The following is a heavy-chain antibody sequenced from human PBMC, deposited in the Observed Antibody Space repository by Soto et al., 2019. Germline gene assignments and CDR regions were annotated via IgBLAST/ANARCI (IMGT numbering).Heavy chain of an antibody. CDR3: TRAPSYGAFDI. CDR1: GYTFTSYY. J-gene: IGHJ3*02. Sequence: ASVKVSCKASGYTFTSYYMHWVRQAPGQGLEWMGIINPSGGSTTYAQKFQGRVTMTRDTSTSTVYMELSSLRSEDTAVYYCTRAPSYGAFDIWGQGTMVTVSS. V-gene: IGHV1-46*03. CDR2: INPSGGST. D-gene: IGHD4-17*01.